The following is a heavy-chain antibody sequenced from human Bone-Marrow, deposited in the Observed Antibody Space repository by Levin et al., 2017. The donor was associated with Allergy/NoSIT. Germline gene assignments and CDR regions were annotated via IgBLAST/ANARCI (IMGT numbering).Heavy chain of an antibody. Sequence: PSETLSLTCAVYGGSFSGYYWSWIRQPPGKGLEWIGEINHSGSTNYNPSLKSRVTISVDTSKNQFSLKLSSVTAADTAVYYCAGGPGRGCSTSCYGVGYYYYGMDVWGQGTTVTVSS. CDR2: INHSGST. J-gene: IGHJ6*02. CDR1: GGSFSGYY. CDR3: AGGPGRGCSTSCYGVGYYYYGMDV. D-gene: IGHD2-2*01. V-gene: IGHV4-34*01.